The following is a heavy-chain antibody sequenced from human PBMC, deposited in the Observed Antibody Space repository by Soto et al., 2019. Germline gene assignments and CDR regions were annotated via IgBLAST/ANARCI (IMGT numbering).Heavy chain of an antibody. Sequence: QITLKESGPTLVKPTQTLTLTCTFSGFSLSTSGVGVGWIRQPPGKALEWLALIYWNDDKRYSPSLKSRLTITKDTSKNPVVLTMTNMDPVDTATYYCAHRQAAAGLIYYFDYWGQGTLVTVSS. CDR2: IYWNDDK. D-gene: IGHD6-13*01. CDR1: GFSLSTSGVG. V-gene: IGHV2-5*01. J-gene: IGHJ4*02. CDR3: AHRQAAAGLIYYFDY.